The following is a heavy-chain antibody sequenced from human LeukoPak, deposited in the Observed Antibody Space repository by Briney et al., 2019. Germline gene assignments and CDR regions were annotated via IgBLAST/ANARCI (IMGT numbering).Heavy chain of an antibody. CDR1: GGSISISTYY. J-gene: IGHJ6*03. CDR3: AKVRTGYYYYMDV. V-gene: IGHV4-39*07. Sequence: SETLSPTCTLSGGSISISTYYWAWIRQPPGKGLEWIGTIFYSGSTYYSSSLKSRLTMSADTSRNQFSLNLSSVTAADTAVYYCAKVRTGYYYYMDVWGKGTTVTVSS. D-gene: IGHD1-14*01. CDR2: IFYSGST.